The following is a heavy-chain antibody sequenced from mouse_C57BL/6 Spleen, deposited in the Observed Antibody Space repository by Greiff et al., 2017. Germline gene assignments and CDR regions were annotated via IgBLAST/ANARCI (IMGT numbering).Heavy chain of an antibody. J-gene: IGHJ2*01. CDR1: GFPFSSYA. CDR2: LSDGGSYT. CDR3: AGEGYGEYYYDY. D-gene: IGHD2-10*02. V-gene: IGHV5-4*01. Sequence: EVTLVESGGGLVKPGGSLKLSCAASGFPFSSYAMSWVRQTPEKRLGWVATLSDGGSYTYYPDNVKGRFPISRDNAKNDISLRTVHLKSGGTAMDDCAGEGYGEYYYDYWGQGTTLTVSS.